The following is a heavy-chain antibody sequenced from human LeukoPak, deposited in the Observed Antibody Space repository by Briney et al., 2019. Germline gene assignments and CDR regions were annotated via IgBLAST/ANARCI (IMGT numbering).Heavy chain of an antibody. J-gene: IGHJ4*02. CDR3: ARKGNIAPTGAAHFDY. D-gene: IGHD6-13*01. CDR2: IHYSGSS. V-gene: IGHV4-39*01. Sequence: SETLSLTCTVSGGSISSSITTNYWNWVRQPPGKGLEWIGRIHYSGSSYYNPSLESRATISVDTSKNKFSVKLKSVTAAATAVYYCARKGNIAPTGAAHFDYWGQETLVTVSS. CDR1: GGSISSSITTNY.